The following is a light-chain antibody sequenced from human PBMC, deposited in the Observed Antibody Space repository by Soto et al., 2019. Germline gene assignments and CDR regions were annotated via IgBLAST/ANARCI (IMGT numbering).Light chain of an antibody. J-gene: IGKJ1*01. Sequence: EIVRTQSALSLQVTGGEPTSITCKASQSHLHSNGYHYLDWYLQKPAQSPQLLIYLGATRASGVPDRFFGSGSGTAFTLKISRGQAEDVGVSYYMQALQTPPTFGQGTKVDI. CDR2: LGA. V-gene: IGKV2-28*01. CDR3: MQALQTPPT. CDR1: QSHLHSNGYHY.